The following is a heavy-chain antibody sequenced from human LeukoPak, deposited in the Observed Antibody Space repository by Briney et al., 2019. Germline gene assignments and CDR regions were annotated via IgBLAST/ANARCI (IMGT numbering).Heavy chain of an antibody. J-gene: IGHJ4*02. V-gene: IGHV1-8*03. CDR3: ARSYGDYAFDY. CDR2: MNPNSGNT. D-gene: IGHD4-17*01. Sequence: ASVKVSCKASGYTFTSYDINWVRKATGQGLEWMGWMNPNSGNTGYAQKFQGRVTITRNTSISTAYMELSSLRSEDTAVYYCARSYGDYAFDYWGQGTLVTVSS. CDR1: GYTFTSYD.